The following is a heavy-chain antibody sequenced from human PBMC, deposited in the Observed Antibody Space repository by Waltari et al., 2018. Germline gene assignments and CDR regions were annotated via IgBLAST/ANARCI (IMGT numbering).Heavy chain of an antibody. V-gene: IGHV3-11*04. CDR3: AREEVLVATILNFYYYYYYMDV. J-gene: IGHJ6*03. CDR1: GFTFSDYY. D-gene: IGHD5-12*01. CDR2: ISSSGSTI. Sequence: QVQLVESGGGLVKPGGSLRLSCAASGFTFSDYYMSWIRQAPGKGLEWVSYISSSGSTIYYADSVKGRFTISRDNAKNSLYLQMNSLRAEDTAVYYCAREEVLVATILNFYYYYYYMDVWGKGTTVTVSS.